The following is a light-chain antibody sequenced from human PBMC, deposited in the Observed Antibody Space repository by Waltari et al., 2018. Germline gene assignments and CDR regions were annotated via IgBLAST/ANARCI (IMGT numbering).Light chain of an antibody. J-gene: IGLJ2*01. CDR2: QDS. V-gene: IGLV3-1*01. CDR3: QAWDSSTDVV. CDR1: KLGDKY. Sequence: SYELTQPPSVSVSPGQTASITCSGDKLGDKYACWYQQKQGQSPVLVISQDSKRPSGSPERFSGSNSGNTATLTISGTQAMDAADYYCQAWDSSTDVVFGGGTKLTVL.